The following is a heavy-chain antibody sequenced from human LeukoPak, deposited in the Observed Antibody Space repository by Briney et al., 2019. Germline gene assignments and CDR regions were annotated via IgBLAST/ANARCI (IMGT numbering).Heavy chain of an antibody. CDR1: GGSISSSSYY. CDR3: ARLREYDILTGYYNVHFDY. CDR2: IYYSGST. J-gene: IGHJ4*02. Sequence: SETLSLTCTVSGGSISSSSYYWGWIRQPPGKGLEWIGSIYYSGSTYYNPSLKSRVTISVDTSKNQFSLKLSSVTAADTAVYYCARLREYDILTGYYNVHFDYWGQGTLVTVSS. V-gene: IGHV4-39*01. D-gene: IGHD3-9*01.